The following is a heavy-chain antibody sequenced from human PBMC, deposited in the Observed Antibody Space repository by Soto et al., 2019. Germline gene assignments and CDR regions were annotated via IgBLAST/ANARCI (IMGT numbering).Heavy chain of an antibody. D-gene: IGHD3-10*01. Sequence: GGSLRLSCAASGFTFSSYAMHWVRQAPGKGLEWVAIITYDGGNKYYADSVKGRFTISRDNSKNTLYLQMNSLRTEDTAVYYCARTMLRGVIIETADYWGQGTLVTVSS. CDR1: GFTFSSYA. CDR2: ITYDGGNK. J-gene: IGHJ4*02. CDR3: ARTMLRGVIIETADY. V-gene: IGHV3-30-3*01.